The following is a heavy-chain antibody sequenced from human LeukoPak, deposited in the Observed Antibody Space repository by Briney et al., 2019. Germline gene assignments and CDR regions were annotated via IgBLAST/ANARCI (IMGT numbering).Heavy chain of an antibody. V-gene: IGHV3-23*01. CDR1: GFTFSSYA. D-gene: IGHD4-17*01. J-gene: IGHJ5*02. CDR3: AKDPRWTTVTTSPWFDP. Sequence: PGGSLRLSCAASGFTFSSYAMSWVRQAPGKGLEWVSTISGSGGSTYYADSVKGRFTISRDNSKNTLYLQMNSLRAEDTAVYYCAKDPRWTTVTTSPWFDPWGQGTLVTVSS. CDR2: ISGSGGST.